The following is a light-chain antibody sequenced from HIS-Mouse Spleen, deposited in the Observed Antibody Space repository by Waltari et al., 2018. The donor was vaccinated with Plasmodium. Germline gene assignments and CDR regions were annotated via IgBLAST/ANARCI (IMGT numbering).Light chain of an antibody. Sequence: EIVMTQSPATLSVSPGERATLSCRASQSLSSNLAWYQQKPVQAPRRLIYGASTRATGIPARFSGSGSGTEFTLTISSLQSEDFAVYYCQQYNNWSFTFGPGTKVDIK. CDR3: QQYNNWSFT. CDR1: QSLSSN. V-gene: IGKV3-15*01. J-gene: IGKJ3*01. CDR2: GAS.